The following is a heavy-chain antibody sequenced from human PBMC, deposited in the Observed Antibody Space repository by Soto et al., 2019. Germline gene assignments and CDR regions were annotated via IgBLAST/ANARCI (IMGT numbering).Heavy chain of an antibody. CDR2: INPNSGGT. CDR3: ARGIEFWSTYLNQNWYFDL. V-gene: IGHV1-2*02. CDR1: GYTFSGYY. D-gene: IGHD3-3*01. Sequence: ASVKVSCKASGYTFSGYYIHWVRQAPGQGLEWMGWINPNSGGTNYAQKFQGRVTMTRDTSISTAYMELSRLRSDDTAVYYCARGIEFWSTYLNQNWYFDLWGRGTLVTVSS. J-gene: IGHJ2*01.